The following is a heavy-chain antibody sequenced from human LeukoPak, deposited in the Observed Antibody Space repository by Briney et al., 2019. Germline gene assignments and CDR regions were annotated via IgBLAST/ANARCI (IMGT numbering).Heavy chain of an antibody. V-gene: IGHV1-18*01. J-gene: IGHJ4*02. CDR3: ASSVKDDFGYSYEPHYYDY. D-gene: IGHD5-18*01. CDR1: GYTFTSYG. CDR2: VSAYNGNT. Sequence: VASVKVSCKASGYTFTSYGINWVRQAPGQGLEWMGWVSAYNGNTKYAQKLQGRVTMTTDTSTSTAYMELRSLSSGDTAVYYCASSVKDDFGYSYEPHYYDYWGQGTVVTVSS.